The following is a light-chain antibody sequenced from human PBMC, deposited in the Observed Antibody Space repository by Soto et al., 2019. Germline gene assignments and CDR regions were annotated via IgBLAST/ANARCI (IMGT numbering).Light chain of an antibody. CDR2: AAS. CDR3: QQLNSYPIP. J-gene: IGKJ5*01. Sequence: IQLTQSTYSLSASLGYIFTITFRASQGISSYLAWYQQKPGKAPKLLIYAASTLQSGVPSRFSGSGSGTDFTLTISSLQPEDFATYYCQQLNSYPIPFGQGTRLEI. CDR1: QGISSY. V-gene: IGKV1-9*01.